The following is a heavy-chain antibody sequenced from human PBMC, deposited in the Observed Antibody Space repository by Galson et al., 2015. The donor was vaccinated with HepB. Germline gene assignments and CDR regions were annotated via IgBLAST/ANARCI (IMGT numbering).Heavy chain of an antibody. J-gene: IGHJ2*01. CDR1: GFTFSYFP. Sequence: SLRLSCAASGFTFSYFPMHWVRQAPGKGLEWVAVISYNGKYTNYADSGKGRFTISKDNSKNTQYLQMNSLRSEDTAIYYCARARGQGAGDYENWYLDLWGRGTLVTVSS. CDR3: ARARGQGAGDYENWYLDL. CDR2: ISYNGKYT. D-gene: IGHD4-17*01. V-gene: IGHV3-30*04.